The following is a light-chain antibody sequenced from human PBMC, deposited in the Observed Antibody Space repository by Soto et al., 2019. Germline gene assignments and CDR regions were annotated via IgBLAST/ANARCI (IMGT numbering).Light chain of an antibody. Sequence: QSVLTQPASVSGSPGQSITISCTGTSSDVGDNKYVSWYQQNPGKAPKLLIYEVSDRPSGVSNRFSGSKSGNTASLTISGLQAEDEADYYCSSCTTSRTRVFGTGTKVAVL. V-gene: IGLV2-14*01. J-gene: IGLJ1*01. CDR3: SSCTTSRTRV. CDR1: SSDVGDNKY. CDR2: EVS.